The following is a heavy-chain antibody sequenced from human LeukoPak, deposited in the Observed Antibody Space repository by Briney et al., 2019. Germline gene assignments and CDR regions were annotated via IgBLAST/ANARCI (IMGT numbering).Heavy chain of an antibody. J-gene: IGHJ4*02. Sequence: GGSLRPSWAESGVNFSSYGMHWVHQDPSKWLEWVAFIWYDGINKYYADSVKGRFTISRDISKNTLYLQMNSLRAEDTAVYYCAKRLGYYDSSEGYFDYWGQGTLVTVSS. V-gene: IGHV3-30*02. CDR3: AKRLGYYDSSEGYFDY. D-gene: IGHD3-22*01. CDR1: GVNFSSYG. CDR2: IWYDGINK.